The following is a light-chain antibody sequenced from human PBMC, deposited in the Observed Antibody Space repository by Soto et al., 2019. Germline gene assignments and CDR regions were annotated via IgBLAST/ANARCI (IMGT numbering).Light chain of an antibody. CDR3: QQTYSTPYT. J-gene: IGKJ2*01. CDR2: GAS. V-gene: IGKV1-39*01. CDR1: QGITNF. Sequence: DIQMTQSPSSLSASVGDRVTITCRASQGITNFLNWYQQEPGKAPKVLIYGASSLEGGVPSRFRGSGSGTDFNLTISSLQPEDCATYYCQQTYSTPYTFGQGSKLQIK.